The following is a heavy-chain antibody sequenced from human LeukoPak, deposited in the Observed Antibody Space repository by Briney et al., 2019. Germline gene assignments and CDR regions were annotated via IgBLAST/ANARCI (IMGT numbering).Heavy chain of an antibody. CDR1: GGSISSYY. V-gene: IGHV4-59*01. CDR2: IYYSGST. CDR3: ARGGRGYLYGGNSVYFQH. Sequence: SETLSLTCTVSGGSISSYYWSWIRQPPGKGLEWIGYIYYSGSTNYNPSLKSRVTISVDTSKNQFSLKLSSVTAADTAVYYCARGGRGYLYGGNSVYFQHWGQGTLVTVSS. D-gene: IGHD4-23*01. J-gene: IGHJ1*01.